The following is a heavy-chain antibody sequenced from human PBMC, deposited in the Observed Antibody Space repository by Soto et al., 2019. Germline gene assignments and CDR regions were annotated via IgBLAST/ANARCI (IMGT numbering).Heavy chain of an antibody. D-gene: IGHD6-19*01. CDR1: GFTFSSYG. V-gene: IGHV3-33*01. J-gene: IGHJ4*02. CDR3: ARDTGIIAVAISPDY. CDR2: IWYDGSNK. Sequence: QVQLVESGGGVVQPGRSLRLSCAASGFTFSSYGMHWVRQAPGKGLEWVAVIWYDGSNKYYADSVKGRFTISRDNSKNTLYLQMNSLRAEDTAVYYCARDTGIIAVAISPDYWGQGTLVTVSS.